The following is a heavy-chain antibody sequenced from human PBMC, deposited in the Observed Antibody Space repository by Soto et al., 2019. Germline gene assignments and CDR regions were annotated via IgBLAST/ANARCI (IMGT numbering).Heavy chain of an antibody. CDR1: GGSISSSSYY. J-gene: IGHJ4*02. CDR3: ARSVGYRPDY. V-gene: IGHV4-39*01. Sequence: LSLTCTVSGGSISSSSYYWGWIRQPPGKGLEWIGSIYYSGSTYYNPSLKSRVTISVDTSKNQFSLKLSSVTAADTAVYYCARSVGYRPDYWGQGTLVTVSS. D-gene: IGHD6-25*01. CDR2: IYYSGST.